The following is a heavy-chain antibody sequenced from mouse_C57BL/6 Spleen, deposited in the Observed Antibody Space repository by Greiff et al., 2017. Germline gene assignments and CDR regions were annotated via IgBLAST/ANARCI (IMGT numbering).Heavy chain of an antibody. Sequence: QVQLQQPGTELVKPGASVKLSCKASGYTFTSYWMHWVKQRPGQGLEWIGNINPSNGGTNYNEKFKSKATLTVDKSSSTAYMQLSSLTSDDSAVYYCARGDYYGSKYFDVWGKGTTVTVSS. CDR2: INPSNGGT. CDR3: ARGDYYGSKYFDV. J-gene: IGHJ1*03. CDR1: GYTFTSYW. D-gene: IGHD1-1*01. V-gene: IGHV1-53*01.